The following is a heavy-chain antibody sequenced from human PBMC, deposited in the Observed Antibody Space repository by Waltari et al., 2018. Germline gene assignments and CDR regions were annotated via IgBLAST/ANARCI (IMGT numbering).Heavy chain of an antibody. CDR3: AKDSSSSTNFDY. CDR1: GFSFSISA. Sequence: EVQLLESGGGLVQPAGSLRLSCAASGFSFSISAMSWVRQAPGKWLEWVSATRGSGGSTYYADSVKGRFTISRDNSKNTLYLQMNSLRAEDTAVYYCAKDSSSSTNFDYWGQGTLVTVSS. V-gene: IGHV3-23*01. J-gene: IGHJ4*02. CDR2: TRGSGGST. D-gene: IGHD6-6*01.